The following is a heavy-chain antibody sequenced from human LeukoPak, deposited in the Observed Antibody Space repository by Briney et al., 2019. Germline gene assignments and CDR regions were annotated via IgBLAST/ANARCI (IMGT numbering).Heavy chain of an antibody. J-gene: IGHJ3*02. CDR2: NNPNSGGA. CDR1: GNTFTGYF. CDR3: ASLDAFDM. Sequence: SVKVSSKAPGNTFTGYFIHWVRQAPGQGFEWMGWNNPNSGGANYAQKFQGRVSMTRDTSIDTAFMELSSLRSVDTAVYYCASLDAFDMWGQGTMVTVSS. V-gene: IGHV1-2*02.